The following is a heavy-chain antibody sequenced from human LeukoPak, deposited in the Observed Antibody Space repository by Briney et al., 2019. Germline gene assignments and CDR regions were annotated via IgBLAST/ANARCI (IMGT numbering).Heavy chain of an antibody. Sequence: GGSLRLSCAASGFTFSSYSMNWVRQAPGKGLEWVSSISSSSSYIYHADSVKGRFTISRDNAKNSLYLQMNSLRAEDTAVYYCAKWSDAFDIWGQGTMVTVSS. CDR3: AKWSDAFDI. V-gene: IGHV3-21*01. D-gene: IGHD2-15*01. CDR1: GFTFSSYS. J-gene: IGHJ3*02. CDR2: ISSSSSYI.